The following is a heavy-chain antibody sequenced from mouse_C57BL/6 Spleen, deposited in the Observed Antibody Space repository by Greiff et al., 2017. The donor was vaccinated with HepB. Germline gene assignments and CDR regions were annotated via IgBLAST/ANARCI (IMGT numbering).Heavy chain of an antibody. CDR1: GFNIKDYY. J-gene: IGHJ3*01. CDR2: IDPEDGET. CDR3: ASYYFGSSSFAY. Sequence: EVQLQQSGAELVKPGASVKLSCTASGFNIKDYYMHWVKQRTEQGLEWIGRIDPEDGETKYAPKFQGKATITADTSSNTAYLQLSSLTSEDTAFYYWASYYFGSSSFAYWGQGTLVTVAA. V-gene: IGHV14-2*01. D-gene: IGHD1-1*01.